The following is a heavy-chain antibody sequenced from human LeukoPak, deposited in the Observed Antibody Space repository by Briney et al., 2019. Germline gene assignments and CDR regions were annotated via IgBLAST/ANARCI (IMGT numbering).Heavy chain of an antibody. CDR2: IYYSGST. D-gene: IGHD3-22*01. V-gene: IGHV4-39*01. CDR3: ARRYSSGYYFVGAFDY. CDR1: GGSISSSSYY. Sequence: SETLSLTCTVSGGSISSSSYYWGWIRQPPGTGLEWIGSIYYSGSTYYNPSLKSRVTISVDTSKSQFSLKLSSVTAADTAVYYCARRYSSGYYFVGAFDYWGQGTLVTVSS. J-gene: IGHJ4*02.